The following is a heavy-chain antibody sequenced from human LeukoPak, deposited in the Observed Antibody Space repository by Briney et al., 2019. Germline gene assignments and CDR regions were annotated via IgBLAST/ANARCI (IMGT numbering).Heavy chain of an antibody. Sequence: SVKVSCKASGGTFSSYAISWVRQAPGQGLEWMGGIIPIFGTANYAQKFQGRVTITADESASTAYMELSSLRSEDTAVYYCARDPSIRRLYYFDYWGQGTLVTVSS. CDR3: ARDPSIRRLYYFDY. V-gene: IGHV1-69*13. CDR2: IIPIFGTA. D-gene: IGHD4/OR15-4a*01. J-gene: IGHJ4*02. CDR1: GGTFSSYA.